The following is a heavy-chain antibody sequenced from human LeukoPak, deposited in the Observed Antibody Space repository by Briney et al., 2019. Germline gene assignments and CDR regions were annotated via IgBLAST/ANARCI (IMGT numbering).Heavy chain of an antibody. Sequence: GGSLRLSCAASGFTFSSYGMHWVRQAPGKGLEWVAVISYDGSNKYYADSVKGRFTISRDNSKNTLYLQMNSLRAEDTAVYYCARENRALARTGYTDYWGQGTLVTVSS. D-gene: IGHD3/OR15-3a*01. CDR3: ARENRALARTGYTDY. V-gene: IGHV3-30*19. J-gene: IGHJ4*02. CDR2: ISYDGSNK. CDR1: GFTFSSYG.